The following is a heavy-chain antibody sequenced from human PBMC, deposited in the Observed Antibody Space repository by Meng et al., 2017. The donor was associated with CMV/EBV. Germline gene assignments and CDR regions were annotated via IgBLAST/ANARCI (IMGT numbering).Heavy chain of an antibody. CDR3: ARVGGEMATTQNGAVYYGMDV. D-gene: IGHD5-24*01. J-gene: IGHJ6*02. CDR1: GFTFSSYW. V-gene: IGHV3-7*01. Sequence: LSLTGAASGFTFSSYWMSWVRQAPGKGLEWVANIKQDGSEKYYVDSVKGRFTISRDNAKNSLYLQMNSLRAEDTAVYYCARVGGEMATTQNGAVYYGMDVWGQGTTVTVSS. CDR2: IKQDGSEK.